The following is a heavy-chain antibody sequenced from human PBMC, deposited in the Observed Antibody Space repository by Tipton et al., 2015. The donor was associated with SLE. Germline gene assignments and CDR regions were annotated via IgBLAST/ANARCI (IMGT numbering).Heavy chain of an antibody. D-gene: IGHD6-13*01. CDR3: ARAVQGSWFDY. CDR2: IYYSGST. Sequence: TLSLTCTVSGDSINSHNWSWIRQPPGKGLDWIGYIYYSGSTNYNPSLKIRVTISVDMSKNQFSLKLSSVTAADTAVYYCARAVQGSWFDYWGQGTLVTVSS. J-gene: IGHJ4*02. CDR1: GDSINSHN. V-gene: IGHV4-59*11.